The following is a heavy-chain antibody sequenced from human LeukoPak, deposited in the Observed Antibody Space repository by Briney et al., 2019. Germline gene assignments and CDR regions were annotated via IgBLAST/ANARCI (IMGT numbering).Heavy chain of an antibody. D-gene: IGHD2-21*02. CDR2: ISDTGRKR. CDR3: AKDHDNGDYYYYFDS. J-gene: IGHJ4*02. V-gene: IGHV3-23*01. CDR1: GFSFDTYA. Sequence: PGGSLRLSCGASGFSFDTYAMRWVRQPPGKGLEWVSGISDTGRKRHYTDSVKGRFTISRDNSKNTLHLQMNSLRAEDTAPYFCAKDHDNGDYYYYFDSWGQGTLVTVSS.